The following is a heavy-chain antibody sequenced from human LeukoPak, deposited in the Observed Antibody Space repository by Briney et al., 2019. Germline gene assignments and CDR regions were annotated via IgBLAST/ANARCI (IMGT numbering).Heavy chain of an antibody. J-gene: IGHJ4*02. CDR2: ISGSGGST. CDR3: AKDPYSGSYFDY. D-gene: IGHD1-26*01. Sequence: PGGSLRLSCAASGFTFSSYAMSWVRQAPGKGLEWISAISGSGGSTYYADSVKGRFTISRDNSKNTLYLQMNSLRAEDTAVYYCAKDPYSGSYFDYWGQGTLVTVSS. CDR1: GFTFSSYA. V-gene: IGHV3-23*01.